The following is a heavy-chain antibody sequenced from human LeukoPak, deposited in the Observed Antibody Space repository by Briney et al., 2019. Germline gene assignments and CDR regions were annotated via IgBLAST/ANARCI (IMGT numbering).Heavy chain of an antibody. CDR1: GYTFTSYA. J-gene: IGHJ4*02. D-gene: IGHD2-15*01. V-gene: IGHV1-3*01. CDR3: ARDRDVVVVAALDY. Sequence: ASVKVSCKASGYTFTSYAMHWVRQAPGQRLEWMGWINAGNGNTKYSQKFQGRVAITSDTSASTAYMELSSLRSEDTAVYYCARDRDVVVVAALDYWGQGTLVTVSS. CDR2: INAGNGNT.